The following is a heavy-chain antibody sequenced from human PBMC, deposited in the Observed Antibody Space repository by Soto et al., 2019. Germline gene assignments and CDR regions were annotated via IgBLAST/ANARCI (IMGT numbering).Heavy chain of an antibody. V-gene: IGHV1-69*06. J-gene: IGHJ4*02. CDR3: AQVGHYYDSSGV. CDR1: GGTFSSYA. D-gene: IGHD3-22*01. Sequence: VQLVQSGAEVKKPGSSVKVSCKASGGTFSSYAISWVRQAPGQGLEGMGGIIPIFGTANYAQKFQGRVTITADKSKRTDYMELSSLRSEDTAVYYCAQVGHYYDSSGVWGQGTLVTDS. CDR2: IIPIFGTA.